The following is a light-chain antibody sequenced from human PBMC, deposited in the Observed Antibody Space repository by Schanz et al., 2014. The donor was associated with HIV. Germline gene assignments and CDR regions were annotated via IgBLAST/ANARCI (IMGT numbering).Light chain of an antibody. CDR2: KAS. CDR1: QSISSW. V-gene: IGKV1-5*03. J-gene: IGKJ1*01. Sequence: DIQMTQSPSTLSASVGDRVTITCRASQSISSWLAWYQQKPGKAPKLLIYKASSLESGVPSRFSASGSETDFTLTISSLQPDDYATYYCQQYNSYSWTFGQGTKVEIK. CDR3: QQYNSYSWT.